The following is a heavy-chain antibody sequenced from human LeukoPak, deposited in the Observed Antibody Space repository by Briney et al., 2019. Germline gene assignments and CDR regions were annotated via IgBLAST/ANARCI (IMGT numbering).Heavy chain of an antibody. CDR1: GDSVSRNSAA. V-gene: IGHV6-1*01. CDR3: VGCSGGSCHSGAFEI. CDR2: ANYRSKWYY. D-gene: IGHD2-15*01. Sequence: SQTLSLTFAISGDSVSRNSAAWNWIRQSPSRGLEWLASANYRSKWYYDYAVSVKSRMSINTDTSKNQFTLQLNSVTPEDTAVYYCVGCSGGSCHSGAFEIWGQGTMVTVSS. J-gene: IGHJ3*02.